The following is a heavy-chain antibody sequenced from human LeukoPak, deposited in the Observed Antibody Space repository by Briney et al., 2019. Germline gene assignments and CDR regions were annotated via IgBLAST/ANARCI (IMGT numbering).Heavy chain of an antibody. V-gene: IGHV3-23*01. CDR3: AKANRPDIVVVPAADY. D-gene: IGHD2-2*01. CDR1: GFTFSSYA. Sequence: PGGSLRLSCAASGFTFSSYAMSWVRQAPGKGLEWVSAISGSGGSTYYADSVKGRFTISRDNSKNTLYLQMNSLRAEDTAVYYCAKANRPDIVVVPAADYWGQGTLVTVSS. J-gene: IGHJ4*02. CDR2: ISGSGGST.